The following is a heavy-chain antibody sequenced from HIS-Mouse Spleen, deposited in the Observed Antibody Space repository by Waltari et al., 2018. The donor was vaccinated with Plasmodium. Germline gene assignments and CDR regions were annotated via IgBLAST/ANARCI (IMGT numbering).Heavy chain of an antibody. CDR3: ARLVVVASKDSY. D-gene: IGHD2-15*01. CDR2: INHSGST. V-gene: IGHV4-34*01. CDR1: GGSFSGYY. J-gene: IGHJ4*02. Sequence: QVQLPQWGAGLLKPSETLSLTCAVYGGSFSGYYWSWIRQPPGKGLEWIGEINHSGSTNYNPSLKSRVTISVDTSKNQCSLKLSSVTAADTAVYYCARLVVVASKDSYWGQGTLVTVSS.